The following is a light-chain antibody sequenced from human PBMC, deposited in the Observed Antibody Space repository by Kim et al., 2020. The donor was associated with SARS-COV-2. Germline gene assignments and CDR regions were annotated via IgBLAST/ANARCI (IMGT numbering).Light chain of an antibody. J-gene: IGLJ1*01. CDR1: SSDVGAYNY. CDR3: SSYSSSSPHV. Sequence: GQSCTISCAGTSSDVGAYNYVSWYQQHPGKSPNLMIYDVTKRPSGVSNRFSGSKSGNTASLSISGLQAENEADYYCSSYSSSSPHVLGTGTKVTVL. V-gene: IGLV2-14*03. CDR2: DVT.